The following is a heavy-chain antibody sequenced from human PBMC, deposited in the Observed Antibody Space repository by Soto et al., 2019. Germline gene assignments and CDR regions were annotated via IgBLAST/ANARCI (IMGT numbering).Heavy chain of an antibody. V-gene: IGHV1-69*13. D-gene: IGHD4-17*01. J-gene: IGHJ6*02. CDR3: AELTTVTSKYGMDV. Sequence: SVKVSCKASGGTFSSYAISWVRQAPGQGLEWMGGIIPIFGTANYAQKFQGRVTITADESTSTAYMELSSLRSEDTAVYYCAELTTVTSKYGMDVWGQGTTVTVSS. CDR2: IIPIFGTA. CDR1: GGTFSSYA.